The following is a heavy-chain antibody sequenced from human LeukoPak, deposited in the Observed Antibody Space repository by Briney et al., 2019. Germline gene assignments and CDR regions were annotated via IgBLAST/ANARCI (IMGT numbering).Heavy chain of an antibody. CDR2: INPNSGGT. D-gene: IGHD3-10*01. CDR1: GYTFTGYY. J-gene: IGHJ4*02. V-gene: IGHV1-2*02. Sequence: ASVKVSCKASGYTFTGYYMHWVRQAPGQGLEWMGWINPNSGGTNYAQKFQGRVTMTRDTSISTAYMELSRLRSDDTAVYYCARKRLFFGEADFDYWGQGTLVTVSS. CDR3: ARKRLFFGEADFDY.